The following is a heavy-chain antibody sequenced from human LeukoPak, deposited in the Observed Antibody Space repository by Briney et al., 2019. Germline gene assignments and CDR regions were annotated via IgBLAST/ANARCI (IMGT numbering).Heavy chain of an antibody. Sequence: GRSLRLSCAASGFTFDDYAMHWVRQAPGKGLEWVSSISSSSSYIYYADSVKGRFTISRDNAKNSLYLQMNSLRAEDTAVYYCATPSSTSCCYFDYWGQGTLVTVSS. CDR3: ATPSSTSCCYFDY. CDR1: GFTFDDYA. D-gene: IGHD2-2*01. V-gene: IGHV3-21*01. CDR2: ISSSSSYI. J-gene: IGHJ4*02.